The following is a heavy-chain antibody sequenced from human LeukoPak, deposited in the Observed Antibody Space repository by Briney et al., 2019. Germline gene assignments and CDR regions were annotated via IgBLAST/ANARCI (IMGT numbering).Heavy chain of an antibody. CDR2: ISYDGSNK. CDR3: AKGGVPVVSPAVN. D-gene: IGHD2-2*01. Sequence: GSLRLSCAASGFTFSSYAMHWVRQAPGKGLEWVAVISYDGSNKYYADSVKGRFTISRDNSKNTLYLHMNSLRAEDTAVYYCAKGGVPVVSPAVNWGQGTLVTVSS. J-gene: IGHJ4*02. CDR1: GFTFSSYA. V-gene: IGHV3-30-3*01.